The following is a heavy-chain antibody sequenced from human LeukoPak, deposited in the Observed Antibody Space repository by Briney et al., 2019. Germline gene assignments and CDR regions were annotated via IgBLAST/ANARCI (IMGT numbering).Heavy chain of an antibody. J-gene: IGHJ4*02. V-gene: IGHV3-33*06. CDR3: AKGYDGDYYGVDY. CDR2: IWYDGSNK. CDR1: GFTFSSYG. Sequence: PGGSLRLSCAASGFTFSSYGMHWVRQAPGKGLEWVAVIWYDGSNKYYADSVKGRFTISRDNSKNTLYLQMNSLRAEDTAVYYCAKGYDGDYYGVDYWGQGTLVTVSS. D-gene: IGHD4-17*01.